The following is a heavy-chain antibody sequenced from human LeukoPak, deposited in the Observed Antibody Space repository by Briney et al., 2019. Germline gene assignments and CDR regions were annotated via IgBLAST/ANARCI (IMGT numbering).Heavy chain of an antibody. CDR2: ISYDGSNK. Sequence: PGGSLRLSCAASGFTFSSYAMHWVRQAPGKGLEWVAVISYDGSNKYYADSVKGRFTISRDNSKNTLYLQMNSLRAEDTAVYYCAKKGCSSTSCSEYYYYYYMDVWGKGTTVTISS. CDR3: AKKGCSSTSCSEYYYYYYMDV. CDR1: GFTFSSYA. J-gene: IGHJ6*03. V-gene: IGHV3-30*04. D-gene: IGHD2-2*01.